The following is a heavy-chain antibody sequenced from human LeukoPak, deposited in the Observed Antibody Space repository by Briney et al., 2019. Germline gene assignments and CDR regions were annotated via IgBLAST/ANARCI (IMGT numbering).Heavy chain of an antibody. J-gene: IGHJ4*02. CDR3: AKGGDGYNYYFDY. V-gene: IGHV3-23*01. Sequence: GGSLRLSCTASGFTFSDYAMSWVRQAPGKGLEWVSGISGSGGSIRYADSVRGRFIISRDNSKNTLYLQMNSLRAEDTAVYYCAKGGDGYNYYFDYWGQETLVTVSS. CDR1: GFTFSDYA. D-gene: IGHD5-24*01. CDR2: ISGSGGSI.